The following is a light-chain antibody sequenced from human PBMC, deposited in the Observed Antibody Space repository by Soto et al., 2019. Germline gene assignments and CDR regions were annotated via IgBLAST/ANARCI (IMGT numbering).Light chain of an antibody. V-gene: IGKV1-8*01. CDR3: QQSYSTPQLT. CDR1: QGISSY. J-gene: IGKJ4*01. Sequence: AIRMTQSPSSLSASTGDRVTITCRASQGISSYLAWYQQKPGKAPKLLIYAASTLQSGVPSRFSGSGSGTDFTLTISSLQPEDFATYYCQQSYSTPQLTFGGGTKVDIK. CDR2: AAS.